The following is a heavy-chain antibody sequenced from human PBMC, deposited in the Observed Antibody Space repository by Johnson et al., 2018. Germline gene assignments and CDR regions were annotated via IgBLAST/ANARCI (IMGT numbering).Heavy chain of an antibody. CDR3: ARDGSGWDYYYYYYMDV. CDR1: GFTFSSYS. J-gene: IGHJ6*03. CDR2: ISSSSSYI. D-gene: IGHD6-19*01. Sequence: EVQLVESGGGLVKPGGSLRLSCAASGFTFSSYSMNWVRQAPGKGLEWVSSISSSSSYIYYADSVKGRFTISRDNAKNSLYLQMNSLRAEDTAVYYCARDGSGWDYYYYYYMDVWGKGTTVTVSS. V-gene: IGHV3-21*01.